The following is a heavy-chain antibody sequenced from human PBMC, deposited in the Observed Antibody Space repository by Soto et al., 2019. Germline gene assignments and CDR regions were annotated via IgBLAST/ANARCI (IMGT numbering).Heavy chain of an antibody. V-gene: IGHV3-33*01. D-gene: IGHD3-3*01. Sequence: GGSLRLSCAASGFTFSSYGMHWVRQAPGKGLEWVAVIWYDGSNKYYADSVKGRFTISRDISQSTLYLQMNSLRADDTAIYYCARWSYLDYWGQGTRVTVSS. CDR3: ARWSYLDY. CDR1: GFTFSSYG. CDR2: IWYDGSNK. J-gene: IGHJ4*02.